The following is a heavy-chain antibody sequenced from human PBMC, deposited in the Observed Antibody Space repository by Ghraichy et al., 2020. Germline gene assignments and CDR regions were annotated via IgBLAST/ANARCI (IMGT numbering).Heavy chain of an antibody. CDR2: ISAYTGNT. J-gene: IGHJ4*02. D-gene: IGHD6-19*01. Sequence: VKVSCTASGYTFISFGFSWVRQAPGQGLEWMGWISAYTGNTNFAPKFQGRLTLTTDTSTSTAYMELRSLTSDDTAVYYCARDEDGDVSGWYNLEFWGQGTLVTVSS. CDR1: GYTFISFG. V-gene: IGHV1-18*04. CDR3: ARDEDGDVSGWYNLEF.